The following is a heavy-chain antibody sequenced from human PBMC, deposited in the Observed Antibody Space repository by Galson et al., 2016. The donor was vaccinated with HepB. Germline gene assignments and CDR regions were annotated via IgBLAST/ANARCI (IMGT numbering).Heavy chain of an antibody. CDR2: ISYDGSSN. CDR3: ARNRHCSGGSCYGA. V-gene: IGHV3-30*03. D-gene: IGHD2-15*01. J-gene: IGHJ5*02. Sequence: SLRLSCAASGFTFSDYGMHWVRQAPGKGLEWVAVISYDGSSNYYADSVKGRFTISRDNSMNTLYLQMDSLRTEDTAIYYCARNRHCSGGSCYGAWGQGTLVTVSS. CDR1: GFTFSDYG.